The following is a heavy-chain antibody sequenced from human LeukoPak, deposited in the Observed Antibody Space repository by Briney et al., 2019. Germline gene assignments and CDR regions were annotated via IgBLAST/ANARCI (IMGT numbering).Heavy chain of an antibody. CDR1: GGSFSGYY. CDR3: ARRGSYGPFDY. J-gene: IGHJ4*02. Sequence: PSETLSLTCAVYGGSFSGYYWSWIRQPPGKGLEWIGEINHSGSTNYNPSLKSRVTISVDTSKNQFSLKLSSVTAADTAVYYCARRGSYGPFDYWGQGTLVTVSS. CDR2: INHSGST. D-gene: IGHD1-26*01. V-gene: IGHV4-34*01.